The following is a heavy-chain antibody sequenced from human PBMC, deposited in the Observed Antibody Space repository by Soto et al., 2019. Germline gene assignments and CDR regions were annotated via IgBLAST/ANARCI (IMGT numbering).Heavy chain of an antibody. CDR2: IYHTGST. D-gene: IGHD3-3*01. CDR1: GGSISSYY. Sequence: PSETLSLTCTVSGGSISSYYWSWIRQPPGKGLEWIGYIYHTGSTSYNPSLKSRVTISLDTSKNQFSLRLSSVTAADTAVYYCTSRAHDFWGQGNLVTVSS. V-gene: IGHV4-59*01. CDR3: TSRAHDF. J-gene: IGHJ4*02.